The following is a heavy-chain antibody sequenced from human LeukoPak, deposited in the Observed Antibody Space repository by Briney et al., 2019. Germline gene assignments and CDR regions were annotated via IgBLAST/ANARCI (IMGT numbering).Heavy chain of an antibody. CDR1: GFTFSDYY. D-gene: IGHD5-12*01. J-gene: IGHJ6*03. Sequence: PGGSLRLSCAASGFTFSDYYMSWIRQAPGKGLEWVSYISSSGSTIYYADSVKGRFTISRDNAKNSLYLQMNSLRAEDTAVYYCARGHSGYDVWARYYYYYMDVWGKGTTVTVSS. CDR2: ISSSGSTI. CDR3: ARGHSGYDVWARYYYYYMDV. V-gene: IGHV3-11*01.